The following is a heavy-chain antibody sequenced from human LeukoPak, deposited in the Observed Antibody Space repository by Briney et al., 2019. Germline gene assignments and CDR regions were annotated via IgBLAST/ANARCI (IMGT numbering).Heavy chain of an antibody. D-gene: IGHD1-26*01. CDR2: ISYDGSDK. J-gene: IGHJ5*02. Sequence: PGRSLRLSCAASGFAFSSYGMHWVRQAPGKGLEWAADISYDGSDKQYADSVKGRFIISRDNSKNTLYLQMNSLRVEDTAVYYCAKETPLGSSWFGPWGQGTLVTVSS. CDR3: AKETPLGSSWFGP. CDR1: GFAFSSYG. V-gene: IGHV3-30*18.